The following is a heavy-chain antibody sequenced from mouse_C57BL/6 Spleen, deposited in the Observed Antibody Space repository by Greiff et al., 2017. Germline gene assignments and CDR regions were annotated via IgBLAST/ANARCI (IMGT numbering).Heavy chain of an antibody. D-gene: IGHD1-1*01. V-gene: IGHV3-6*01. CDR1: GYSITSGYY. CDR2: ISYDGSN. CDR3: ARAATVVDAMDY. J-gene: IGHJ4*01. Sequence: EVKVEESGPGLVKPSQSLSLTCSVTGYSITSGYYWNWIRQFPGNKLEWMGYISYDGSNNYNPSFKNRISITRDTSKNQFFLKLNSVTTEDTATYYCARAATVVDAMDYWGQGTSVTVSS.